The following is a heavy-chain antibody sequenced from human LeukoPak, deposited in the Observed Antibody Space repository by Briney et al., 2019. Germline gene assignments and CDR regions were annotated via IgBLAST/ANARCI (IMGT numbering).Heavy chain of an antibody. CDR2: IYTSGST. J-gene: IGHJ4*02. Sequence: SETLSLTCTVSGGSISSGSHYWSWIRQPAGKGLEWIGRIYTSGSTNYNPSLKSRITISVDTSKNQFSLKLASVTAADTAVYYCARDQTLYGGSDFDYWGQGTLVTVSS. V-gene: IGHV4-61*02. CDR1: GGSISSGSHY. CDR3: ARDQTLYGGSDFDY. D-gene: IGHD4-23*01.